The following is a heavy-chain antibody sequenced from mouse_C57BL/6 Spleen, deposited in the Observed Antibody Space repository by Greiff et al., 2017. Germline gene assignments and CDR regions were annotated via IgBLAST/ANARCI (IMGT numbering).Heavy chain of an antibody. CDR1: GYTFTSYW. V-gene: IGHV1-52*01. CDR3: ARGYGWYFDD. Sequence: QVQLQQPGAELVRPGSSVKLSCKASGYTFTSYWMHWVKQRPIQGLEWIGNIDPSDSETHYNQKFKDKATLTVDKSSSTAYMQLSGLTSEDSAVCYWARGYGWYFDDWGTGTTVTVSS. CDR2: IDPSDSET. J-gene: IGHJ1*03. D-gene: IGHD1-1*01.